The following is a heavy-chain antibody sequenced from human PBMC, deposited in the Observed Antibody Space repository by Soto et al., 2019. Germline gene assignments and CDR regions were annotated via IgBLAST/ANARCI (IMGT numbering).Heavy chain of an antibody. CDR3: ARGGVASTSGWGIDY. CDR1: GSTFSDYY. D-gene: IGHD6-19*01. V-gene: IGHV3-11*01. J-gene: IGHJ4*02. CDR2: ISSSGDTI. Sequence: GGSLRLSCAASGSTFSDYYMNWIRQAPGKGPEWVSYISSSGDTIYYADSVKGRFTMSRDNAKNSLYVQMDSLRAEDTAVYYCARGGVASTSGWGIDYWGQGT.